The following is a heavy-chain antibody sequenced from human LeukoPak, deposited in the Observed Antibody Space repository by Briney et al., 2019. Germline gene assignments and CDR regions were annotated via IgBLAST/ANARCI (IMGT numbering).Heavy chain of an antibody. V-gene: IGHV3-53*01. CDR3: AKDEATSGGGLAS. D-gene: IGHD3-16*01. Sequence: GGSLRLSCASSGFTVSGTHMSWVRQAPGKGLEWVAAMYTGGTTYYADSVTGRFTISRDNSKNTLYLHMNSLRAEDTAVYYCAKDEATSGGGLASWGQGTLVSVSS. J-gene: IGHJ4*02. CDR2: MYTGGTT. CDR1: GFTVSGTH.